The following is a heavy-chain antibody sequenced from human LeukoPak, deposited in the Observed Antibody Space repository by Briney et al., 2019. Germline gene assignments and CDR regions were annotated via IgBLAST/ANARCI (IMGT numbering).Heavy chain of an antibody. CDR1: GGSISSSYYY. Sequence: PSETLSLTCTVSGGSISSSYYYWGWIRQPPGKGLEWIGYIYYSGSTDYNPSLKSRVTISVDTSKNQFSLKLASVTTADTAVYYCARDRWLGYWGQGTLVTVSS. V-gene: IGHV4-61*01. CDR2: IYYSGST. J-gene: IGHJ4*02. D-gene: IGHD5-12*01. CDR3: ARDRWLGY.